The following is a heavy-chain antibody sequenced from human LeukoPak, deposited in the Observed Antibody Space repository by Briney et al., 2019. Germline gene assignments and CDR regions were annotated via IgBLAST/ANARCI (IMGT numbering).Heavy chain of an antibody. CDR1: GYTFTSYD. D-gene: IGHD3-16*01. CDR3: ARGIWEVRQGVTPLDPFDP. V-gene: IGHV1-69*06. J-gene: IGHJ5*02. Sequence: SSVTVSCKASGYTFTSYDINWVRPATGQGLEWMGGIIPFFGTTNYAQNFQDRLTNNADKSTTTAYMELSSLRTEDTAVYYCARGIWEVRQGVTPLDPFDPGGQGTLVTVSS. CDR2: IIPFFGTT.